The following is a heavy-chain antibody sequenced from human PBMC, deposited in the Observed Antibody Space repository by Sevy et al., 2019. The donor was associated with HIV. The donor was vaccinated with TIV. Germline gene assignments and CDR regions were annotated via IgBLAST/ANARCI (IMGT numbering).Heavy chain of an antibody. CDR1: GFTFSNYW. V-gene: IGHV3-7*03. CDR3: ARDCSSATCLWGMDV. CDR2: IKRDGSEK. Sequence: GSLRLSCVASGFTFSNYWMSWVRQAPGKGLEWVANIKRDGSEKYYVASVKGRFTISRDNAKTSLYLQMNSLRAEDTAMYYCARDCSSATCLWGMDVWGQGTTVTVSS. J-gene: IGHJ6*02. D-gene: IGHD2-2*01.